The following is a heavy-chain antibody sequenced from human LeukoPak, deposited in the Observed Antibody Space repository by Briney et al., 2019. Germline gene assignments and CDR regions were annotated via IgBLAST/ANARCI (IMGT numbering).Heavy chain of an antibody. CDR2: ISSSGSTI. V-gene: IGHV3-48*03. J-gene: IGHJ6*02. Sequence: PGGSLRLSCAASGFTFSSYEMNWVRQAPGKGLEWVSYISSSGSTIYYADSVKGRFTISRDNAKNSLYLQMNNLRAEDTAVYYCARDSSSSGGMDVWGQGTTVTVSS. CDR3: ARDSSSSGGMDV. D-gene: IGHD6-13*01. CDR1: GFTFSSYE.